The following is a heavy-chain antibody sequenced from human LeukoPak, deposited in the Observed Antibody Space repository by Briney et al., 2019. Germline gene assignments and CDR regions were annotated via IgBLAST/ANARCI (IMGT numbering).Heavy chain of an antibody. Sequence: PSETLSLTCTVSGGSISSYYWSWIRQPPGKGLEWIGYIYYNGSTNYNPSLKSRFTISVDTSKNQFSLKLSSVTAADTAVYYCARVGAPPSNYRYYYYYMDVWGKGTTVTVSS. V-gene: IGHV4-59*01. D-gene: IGHD4-11*01. CDR2: IYYNGST. CDR1: GGSISSYY. J-gene: IGHJ6*03. CDR3: ARVGAPPSNYRYYYYYMDV.